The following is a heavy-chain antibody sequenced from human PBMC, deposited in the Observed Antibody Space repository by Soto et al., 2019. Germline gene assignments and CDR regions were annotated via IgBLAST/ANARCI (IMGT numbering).Heavy chain of an antibody. D-gene: IGHD3-22*01. CDR3: ARVTMIVVVPDY. J-gene: IGHJ4*02. CDR1: GYTFTSYG. CDR2: ISAYNSNT. V-gene: IGHV1-18*01. Sequence: ASVKVSCKASGYTFTSYGISWVRQAPGQGLEKMGWISAYNSNTNYAQKLQGRVTMTTDTSTSTAYKELRSLRSDDTAVYYCARVTMIVVVPDYWGQGTLVTVSS.